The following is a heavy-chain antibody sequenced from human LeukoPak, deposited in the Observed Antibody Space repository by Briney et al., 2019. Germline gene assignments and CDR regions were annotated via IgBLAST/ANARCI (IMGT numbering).Heavy chain of an antibody. CDR2: INPSGGST. CDR3: AKEGYCSSTSCYGGAFDI. Sequence: ASVKVSCKASGYTFTSYYMHWVRQPPGQGLEWMGIINPSGGSTSYAQKFQGRVTMTRDTSTSTVYMELSSLRSEDTAVYYCAKEGYCSSTSCYGGAFDIWGQGTMVTVSS. CDR1: GYTFTSYY. J-gene: IGHJ3*02. V-gene: IGHV1-46*01. D-gene: IGHD2-2*01.